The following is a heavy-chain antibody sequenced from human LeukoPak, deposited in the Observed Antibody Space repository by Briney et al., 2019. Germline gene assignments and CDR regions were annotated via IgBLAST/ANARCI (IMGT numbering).Heavy chain of an antibody. V-gene: IGHV1-46*01. CDR2: INPSGGST. J-gene: IGHJ4*02. Sequence: ASVTVSCKASGYTFTSYGISWVRQAPGQGLEWMGIINPSGGSTSYAQKFQGRVTVTRDTSTSTVYMELSSLRSEDTAVYYCARSPNYSSFDYWGQGTLVTVSS. CDR3: ARSPNYSSFDY. D-gene: IGHD4-11*01. CDR1: GYTFTSYG.